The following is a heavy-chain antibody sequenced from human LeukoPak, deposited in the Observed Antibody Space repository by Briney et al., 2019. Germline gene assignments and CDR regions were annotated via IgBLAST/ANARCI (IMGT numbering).Heavy chain of an antibody. Sequence: GGTLRLSCAASGFTFSSYGMSWVRQAPGKGLEWVSTISGSGGSTYYADSVKGRFSISRDNSKTTLYLQMNSLRTEDTALYYCAQDIRPGWTGSWIDHWGQGTLVTVSS. CDR1: GFTFSSYG. CDR2: ISGSGGST. D-gene: IGHD1-26*01. CDR3: AQDIRPGWTGSWIDH. V-gene: IGHV3-23*01. J-gene: IGHJ4*02.